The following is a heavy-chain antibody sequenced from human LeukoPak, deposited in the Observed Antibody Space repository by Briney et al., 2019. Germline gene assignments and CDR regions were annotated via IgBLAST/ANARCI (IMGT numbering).Heavy chain of an antibody. V-gene: IGHV1-69*05. J-gene: IGHJ4*02. Sequence: ASVKVSCKASGGTFSSYAISWVRQAPGQGLEWMGGIIPIFGTANYAQKFQGRVTITTDESTSTAYMELSSLRSEDTAVYYCTRETPSRYFDYWGQGTLVTVSS. CDR1: GGTFSSYA. CDR2: IIPIFGTA. D-gene: IGHD4-23*01. CDR3: TRETPSRYFDY.